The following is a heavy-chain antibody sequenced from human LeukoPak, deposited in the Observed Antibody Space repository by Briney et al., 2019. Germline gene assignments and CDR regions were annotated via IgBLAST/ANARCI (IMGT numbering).Heavy chain of an antibody. J-gene: IGHJ4*02. CDR1: GDSLNSGNYY. CDR2: IFTSGNT. Sequence: SETLSLTCTVSGDSLNSGNYYWTWIRQHPGKGLEWIGYIFTSGNTYYNPSLKGRLLTSVDTSKSQFSLRLTSVTAADTAVYCCARATLRGDTFDFWGQGIQVTVSS. V-gene: IGHV4-31*03. D-gene: IGHD2-21*02. CDR3: ARATLRGDTFDF.